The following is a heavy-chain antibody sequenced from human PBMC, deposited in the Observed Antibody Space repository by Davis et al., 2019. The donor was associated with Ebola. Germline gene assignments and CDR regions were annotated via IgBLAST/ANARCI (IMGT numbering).Heavy chain of an antibody. CDR1: GFTFSSYD. CDR2: IGTAGDT. Sequence: GESLKISCAASGFTFSSYDMHWVRQATGKGLEWVSAIGTAGDTYYPGSVKGRFTISRENAKNSLYLQMNSLRAGDTAVYYCARVSNKFGMDVWGQGTTVTVSS. V-gene: IGHV3-13*01. J-gene: IGHJ6*02. CDR3: ARVSNKFGMDV. D-gene: IGHD1/OR15-1a*01.